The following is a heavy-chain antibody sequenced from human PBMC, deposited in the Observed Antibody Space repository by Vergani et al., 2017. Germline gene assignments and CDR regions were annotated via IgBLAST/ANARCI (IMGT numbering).Heavy chain of an antibody. CDR2: ISSSSSYI. Sequence: EVQLVESGGGLVKPGGSLRLSCAASGFTFSSYSLNWVRQAPGKGLELVSSISSSSSYIYYADSVKGRFTISRDNAKNSLYLQMNSLRAEDTAVYYCASPPLKWELRDYWGQGTLVTVSS. D-gene: IGHD1-26*01. CDR3: ASPPLKWELRDY. V-gene: IGHV3-21*01. J-gene: IGHJ4*02. CDR1: GFTFSSYS.